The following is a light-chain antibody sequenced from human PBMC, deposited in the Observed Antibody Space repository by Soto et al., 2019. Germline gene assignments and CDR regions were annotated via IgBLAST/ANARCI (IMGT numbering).Light chain of an antibody. J-gene: IGKJ2*01. CDR1: QSVSST. CDR2: GAS. V-gene: IGKV3-15*01. CDR3: QQYNIWPYT. Sequence: EIVMTQSPGTLSVSPGERATLSCRASQSVSSTLAWYQQKPGQAPRLLIYGASTRATGVPARFSGSGSGTEFTLTISSLQPEDFAVYYCQQYNIWPYTFGQGTKLEI.